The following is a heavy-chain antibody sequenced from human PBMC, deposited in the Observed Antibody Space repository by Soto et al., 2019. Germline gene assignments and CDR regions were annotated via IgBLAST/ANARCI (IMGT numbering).Heavy chain of an antibody. V-gene: IGHV3-7*01. CDR2: INEDGSEK. Sequence: EVQLVESGGGLIQPGGSLRLSCAASGFTLSSHWMTWVRQAPGKGLEWVANINEDGSEKYYVDSVKGRFTISRDNAKNSLYLQMNSLRAEDTALFYCARGDNPEYWGQGTLVTVSS. J-gene: IGHJ4*02. D-gene: IGHD1-1*01. CDR3: ARGDNPEY. CDR1: GFTLSSHW.